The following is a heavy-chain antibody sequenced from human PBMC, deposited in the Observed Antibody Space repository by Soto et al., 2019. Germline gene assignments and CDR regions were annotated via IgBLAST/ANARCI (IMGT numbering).Heavy chain of an antibody. CDR3: ARDYGGNYDAFDI. CDR2: IIPIFGTA. V-gene: IGHV1-69*06. CDR1: GGTVSSYA. D-gene: IGHD4-17*01. Sequence: GPAVKVGCKASGGTVSSYAISGVRQAPGQGLEWMGGIIPIFGTANYAQKFQGRVTITADKSTSTAYMELSSLRSEDTAVYYCARDYGGNYDAFDIWGQGTMVTVSS. J-gene: IGHJ3*02.